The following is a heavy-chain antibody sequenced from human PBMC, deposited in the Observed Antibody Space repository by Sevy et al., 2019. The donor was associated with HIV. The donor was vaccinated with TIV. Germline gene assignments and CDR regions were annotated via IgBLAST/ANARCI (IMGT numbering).Heavy chain of an antibody. V-gene: IGHV1-18*01. D-gene: IGHD3-3*01. J-gene: IGHJ6*02. CDR2: ISAYNGNT. CDR1: GYTFTSYG. Sequence: ASVKVSCKASGYTFTSYGISWVRQAPGQGLEWMGWISAYNGNTNYAQKLQGRVTMTTDTSTSTAYMELRSQRSEETAVYYCARYPPYYDFWRCYLGYYGMDVWGQGTTVTVSS. CDR3: ARYPPYYDFWRCYLGYYGMDV.